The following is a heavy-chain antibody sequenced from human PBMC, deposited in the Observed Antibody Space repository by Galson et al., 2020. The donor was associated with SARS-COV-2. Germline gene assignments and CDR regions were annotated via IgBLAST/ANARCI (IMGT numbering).Heavy chain of an antibody. J-gene: IGHJ5*02. D-gene: IGHD4-17*01. V-gene: IGHV1-18*01. Sequence: VKVSCKASGYTFTSYGISWVRQAPGQGLEWMGWISTYNGNTNYARKLQGRVTMTTDTSTSTAYMELRSLRSDDTAVYYCARDLGRYQVDYGDYGNWFDPWGQGTLVTVSS. CDR3: ARDLGRYQVDYGDYGNWFDP. CDR1: GYTFTSYG. CDR2: ISTYNGNT.